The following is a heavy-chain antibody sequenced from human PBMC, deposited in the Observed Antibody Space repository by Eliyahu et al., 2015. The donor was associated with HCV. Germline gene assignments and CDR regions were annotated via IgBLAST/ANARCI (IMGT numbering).Heavy chain of an antibody. D-gene: IGHD6-13*01. Sequence: EVQLVESGGGLVKPGGVPGTLLCSLXIPLHRLXXNXVRPGPGKGLGWVSSISSSSSYIYYADSVKGRFTISRDNAKNSLYLQMNSLRAEDTAVYYCARGGLAAAGRLDYWGQGTLVTVSS. V-gene: IGHV3-21*01. J-gene: IGHJ4*02. CDR1: IPLHRLX. CDR3: ARGGLAAAGRLDY. CDR2: ISSSSSYI.